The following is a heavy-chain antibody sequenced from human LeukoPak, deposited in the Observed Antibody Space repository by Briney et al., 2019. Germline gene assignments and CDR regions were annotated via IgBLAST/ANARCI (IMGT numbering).Heavy chain of an antibody. CDR3: ARGSSGWVSDY. J-gene: IGHJ4*02. CDR2: IYYSGNT. D-gene: IGHD6-19*01. CDR1: GGPIGSRSYY. V-gene: IGHV4-39*01. Sequence: SENLSLTSTVSGGPIGSRSYYWRCIRQPPGKGLEWIGSIYYSGNTYYNPSLKSRVTISVDTSKNQFSLKLSSVTAADTAVYYCARGSSGWVSDYWGQGTLVTVSS.